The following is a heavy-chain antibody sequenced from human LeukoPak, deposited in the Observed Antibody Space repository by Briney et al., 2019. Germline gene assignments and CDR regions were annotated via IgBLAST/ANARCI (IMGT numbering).Heavy chain of an antibody. J-gene: IGHJ4*02. CDR2: ISTASIYI. D-gene: IGHD1-26*01. CDR1: GLSFNTFN. Sequence: GGSLRLSCAASGLSFNTFNMNWVRQAHGKGLEWVSSISTASIYIYYADSVKGRFTISRDNAKNSLYLQMNSLRAKDTAVYYCTRDPQPGSYYPWYFAFWGQGTLVTVSS. CDR3: TRDPQPGSYYPWYFAF. V-gene: IGHV3-21*06.